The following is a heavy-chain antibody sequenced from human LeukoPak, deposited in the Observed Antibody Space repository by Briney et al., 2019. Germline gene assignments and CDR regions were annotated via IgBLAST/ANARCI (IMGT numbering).Heavy chain of an antibody. V-gene: IGHV1-46*01. Sequence: VASVKVSCKASGYTFTSYYMHWVRQAPGQGLEWMGIINPSGGSTSYAQKFQGRVTMTRDTSTSTVYMELSSLRSEDTAVYYCARVHKRITIFGVVTLGYWGQGTLVTVSS. J-gene: IGHJ4*02. CDR3: ARVHKRITIFGVVTLGY. CDR2: INPSGGST. D-gene: IGHD3-3*01. CDR1: GYTFTSYY.